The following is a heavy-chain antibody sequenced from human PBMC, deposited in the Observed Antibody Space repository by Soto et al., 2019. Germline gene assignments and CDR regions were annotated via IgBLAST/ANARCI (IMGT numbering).Heavy chain of an antibody. J-gene: IGHJ6*01. CDR1: SGPSKSHN. CDR3: VRQGIGFLHGLVDV. V-gene: IGHV4-59*08. CDR2: VYDTWST. Sequence: QVQVQQSGPGLVKPSETLSLTCTVSSGPSKSHNWGWIRQPPGRGLEWIGYVYDTWSTSYNPSLKSRVTVSEDTSTNRISLTLRFVTAADTAVYYCVRQGIGFLHGLVDVWGQGTTVIVSS. D-gene: IGHD3-10*01.